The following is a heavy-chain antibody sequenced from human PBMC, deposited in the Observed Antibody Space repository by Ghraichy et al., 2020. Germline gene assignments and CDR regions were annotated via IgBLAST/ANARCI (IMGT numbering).Heavy chain of an antibody. J-gene: IGHJ5*02. CDR1: GFTFSSYG. Sequence: GALRLSCVASGFTFSSYGMHWVRQAPGKGLKWVAFIRYDGNNKFYGDSVKGRFTISRDDSKNTLYLQMNSLRTEDTAVYYCAKDPGFNEKKANWFDPWGQGTLVTVSS. CDR3: AKDPGFNEKKANWFDP. V-gene: IGHV3-30*02. CDR2: IRYDGNNK.